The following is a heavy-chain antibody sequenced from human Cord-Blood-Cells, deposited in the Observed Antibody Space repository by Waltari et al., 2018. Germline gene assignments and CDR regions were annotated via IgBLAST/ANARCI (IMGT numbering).Heavy chain of an antibody. V-gene: IGHV4-34*01. Sequence: QVQLQQWGAGLLKPSETLSLTCAVYGGSFSGYYWSWIRQPPGKGLEWIGEIKHSVSTNYNPSLKSRVTISVDTSKNQFSLKLSSVTAADTAVYYCARSLRGSSSWYYWGQGTLVTVSS. D-gene: IGHD6-13*01. CDR1: GGSFSGYY. J-gene: IGHJ4*02. CDR3: ARSLRGSSSWYY. CDR2: IKHSVST.